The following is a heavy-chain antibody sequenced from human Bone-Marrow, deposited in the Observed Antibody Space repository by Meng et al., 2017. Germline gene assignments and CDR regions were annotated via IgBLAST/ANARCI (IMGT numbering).Heavy chain of an antibody. V-gene: IGHV4-4*02. D-gene: IGHD3-10*01. J-gene: IGHJ6*02. CDR2: LYNSRST. CDR3: ARDVGFGGGYYGMDV. CDR1: RGSISSSNW. Sequence: SETLSLTCAVSRGSISSSNWWSWVRQPPGKGLEWIGCLYNSRSTNYNPSLKSRVTISVDTSKNQFSLKLSSVTAEDTAVYYCARDVGFGGGYYGMDVWGQGTTVTVSS.